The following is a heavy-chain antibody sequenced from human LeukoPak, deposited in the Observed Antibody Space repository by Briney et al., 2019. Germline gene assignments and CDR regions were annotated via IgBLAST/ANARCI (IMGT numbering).Heavy chain of an antibody. J-gene: IGHJ3*02. CDR3: ARVYSSGWYPLDAFDI. CDR1: GFTFSSSA. D-gene: IGHD6-19*01. V-gene: IGHV3-23*01. CDR2: ISNNGGYT. Sequence: GGSLRLSCAASGFTFSSSAMSWVRQAPGKGLEWVSAISNNGGYTYYADSVQGRFTISRDNSKNTLYLQMNSLRAEDTAVYYCARVYSSGWYPLDAFDIWGQGTMVTVSS.